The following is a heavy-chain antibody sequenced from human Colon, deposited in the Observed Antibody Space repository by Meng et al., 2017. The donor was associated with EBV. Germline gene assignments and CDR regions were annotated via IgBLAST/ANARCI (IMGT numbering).Heavy chain of an antibody. D-gene: IGHD2-2*01. CDR2: MDYRGST. CDR3: ARGELLLDY. V-gene: IGHV4-30-4*01. J-gene: IGHJ4*02. CDR1: GGSISSGEYF. Sequence: QVQLQESGPGLVXPXXXXXLTCDVSGGSISSGEYFWSWIRQPPGKGLEWIGYMDYRGSTFYNPSLKSRVTISVDTSKNQFSLKLSSVTAADTAVYFCARGELLLDYWGQGTLVTVSS.